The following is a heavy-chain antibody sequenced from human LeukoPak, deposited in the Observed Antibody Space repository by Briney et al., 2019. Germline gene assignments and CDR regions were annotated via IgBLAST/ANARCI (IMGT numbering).Heavy chain of an antibody. V-gene: IGHV3-48*03. CDR3: AREAEDIVLMVYAVTVGYFDY. CDR2: ISSSGSTK. CDR1: GFTFSSYE. J-gene: IGHJ4*02. Sequence: GGSLRLSCAASGFTFSSYEMNWVRQAPGKGLEWVSYISSSGSTKYYADSVKGRFTISRDNAKNSLYLQMNSLRAEDTAVYYCAREAEDIVLMVYAVTVGYFDYWGQGTLVTVSS. D-gene: IGHD2-8*01.